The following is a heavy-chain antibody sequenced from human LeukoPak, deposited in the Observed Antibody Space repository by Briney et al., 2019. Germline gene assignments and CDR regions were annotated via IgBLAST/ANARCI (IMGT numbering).Heavy chain of an antibody. CDR1: GYTFTSCD. J-gene: IGHJ5*02. CDR2: MNPNSGNT. V-gene: IGHV1-8*01. D-gene: IGHD3-22*01. Sequence: ASVKVSCKASGYTFTSCDINWVRQATGQGLEWMGWMNPNSGNTGYAQKFQGRVTMTRNTSISTAYMELSSLRSEDTAVYYCARGAGNPPIVVVIGYNWFDPWGQGTLVTVSS. CDR3: ARGAGNPPIVVVIGYNWFDP.